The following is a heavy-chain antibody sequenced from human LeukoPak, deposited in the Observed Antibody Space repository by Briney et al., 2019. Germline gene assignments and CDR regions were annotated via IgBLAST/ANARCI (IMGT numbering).Heavy chain of an antibody. V-gene: IGHV3-30*02. CDR2: IRYDGSNK. CDR3: ASQGRGGCSSTSCYSEGLAY. D-gene: IGHD2-2*02. CDR1: GFTFSSYG. Sequence: GGSLRLSCAASGFTFSSYGMNWVRQAPGKGLEWVAFIRYDGSNKYYADSVKGRFTISRDNSKNTLYLQMNSLRAEDTAVYYCASQGRGGCSSTSCYSEGLAYWGQGTLVTVSS. J-gene: IGHJ4*02.